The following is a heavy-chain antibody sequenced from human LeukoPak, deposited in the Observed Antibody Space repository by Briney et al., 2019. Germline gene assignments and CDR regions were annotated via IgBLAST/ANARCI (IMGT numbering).Heavy chain of an antibody. Sequence: GGSLRLSCAASGFTFSGYAMYWVRQAPGKGLEWVGRIKSKTDGGTTDYAAPVKGRFTISRDDSKNTLYLQMNSLKTEDTAVYYCTTDYIPDRGYSGYDRGGYWGQGTLVTVSS. V-gene: IGHV3-15*01. CDR1: GFTFSGYA. D-gene: IGHD5-12*01. CDR3: TTDYIPDRGYSGYDRGGY. CDR2: IKSKTDGGTT. J-gene: IGHJ4*02.